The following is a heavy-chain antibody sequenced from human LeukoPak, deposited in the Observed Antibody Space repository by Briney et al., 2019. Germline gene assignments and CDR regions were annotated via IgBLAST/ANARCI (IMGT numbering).Heavy chain of an antibody. CDR2: IYYSGST. J-gene: IGHJ6*03. D-gene: IGHD3-22*01. Sequence: SETLSLTCTVSGGSISSYYWSWIRQPPGKGLEWIGSIYYSGSTNYNPSLKSRVTISVDTSKNQFSLKLSSVTAADTAVYYCTRGSIAYYYMDVWGKGTTVTISS. V-gene: IGHV4-59*01. CDR3: TRGSIAYYYMDV. CDR1: GGSISSYY.